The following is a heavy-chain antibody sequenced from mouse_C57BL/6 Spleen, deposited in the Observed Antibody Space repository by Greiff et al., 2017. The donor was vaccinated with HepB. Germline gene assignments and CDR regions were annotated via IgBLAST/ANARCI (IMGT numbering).Heavy chain of an antibody. Sequence: VQLQQSGAELARPGASVKMSCKASGYTFTSYTMHWVKQRPGQGLEWIGYINPSSGYTKYNQKFKDKATLTADKSYSTAYMQLSSLTSEDSAVYYCSSLGRGYFDVWGTGTTVTVSS. CDR3: SSLGRGYFDV. D-gene: IGHD4-1*01. CDR2: INPSSGYT. J-gene: IGHJ1*03. V-gene: IGHV1-4*01. CDR1: GYTFTSYT.